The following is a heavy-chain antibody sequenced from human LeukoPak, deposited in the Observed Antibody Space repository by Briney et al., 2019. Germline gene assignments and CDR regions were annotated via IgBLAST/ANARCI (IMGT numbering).Heavy chain of an antibody. CDR1: GGSISSSSYC. Sequence: PSETLSLTCTVSGGSISSSSYCWGWIRQPPGKGLEWIGSIYYSGSTYYNPSLKSRVTISVGTSKNQFSLKLSSVTASDTAVYYCARVPYRWRVLDYWGQGTLVTASS. CDR3: ARVPYRWRVLDY. V-gene: IGHV4-39*07. J-gene: IGHJ4*02. CDR2: IYYSGST. D-gene: IGHD1-1*01.